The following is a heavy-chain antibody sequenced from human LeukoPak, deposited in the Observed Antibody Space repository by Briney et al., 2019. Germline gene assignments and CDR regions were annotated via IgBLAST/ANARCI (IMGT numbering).Heavy chain of an antibody. Sequence: PSETLSLTCTVSGVSISSYFWSWIRQPPGKRLEWIGYVYYSGSTNYNPSLKSRVTISLDTSKNQFSLKLSSVTAADTAVYYCARSKPVAGHDLFDYWGQGTLVTVSS. V-gene: IGHV4-59*01. D-gene: IGHD6-19*01. J-gene: IGHJ4*02. CDR3: ARSKPVAGHDLFDY. CDR2: VYYSGST. CDR1: GVSISSYF.